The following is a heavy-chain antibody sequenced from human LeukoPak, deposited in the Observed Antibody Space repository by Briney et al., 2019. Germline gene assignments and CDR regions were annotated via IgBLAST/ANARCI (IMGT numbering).Heavy chain of an antibody. V-gene: IGHV4-39*07. CDR2: VYYSGST. Sequence: SETLSLTCSVSGGSISSSSYYWGWIRQPPGKGLEWIGSVYYSGSTNYNPSLKSRVTISVDTSKNQFSLKLSSVTAADTAVYYCARSSDYGDYGAPYYYYGMDVWGQGTTVTVSS. D-gene: IGHD4-17*01. J-gene: IGHJ6*02. CDR1: GGSISSSSYY. CDR3: ARSSDYGDYGAPYYYYGMDV.